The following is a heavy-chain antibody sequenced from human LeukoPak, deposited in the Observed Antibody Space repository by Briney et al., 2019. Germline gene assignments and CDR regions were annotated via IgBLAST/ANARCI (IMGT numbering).Heavy chain of an antibody. CDR3: ARSGYSGYDSFNF. CDR1: GFTXRDYY. J-gene: IGHJ4*02. D-gene: IGHD5-12*01. V-gene: IGHV3-11*06. CDR2: IRSINNYT. Sequence: LXCGAXGFTXRDYYLSWIRQAPGKGXEWIXYIRSINNYTKYADSVKGRFTISRDNAKSSLYLQMNSLRAEDTAVYYCARSGYSGYDSFNFWGRGTLVTVSS.